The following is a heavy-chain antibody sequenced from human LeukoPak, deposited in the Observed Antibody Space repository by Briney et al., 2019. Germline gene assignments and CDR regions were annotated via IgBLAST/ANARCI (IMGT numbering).Heavy chain of an antibody. J-gene: IGHJ3*02. CDR2: ISAYNGNT. CDR1: GYTFTSYG. CDR3: ARDPSMTTATTGAFDI. V-gene: IGHV1-18*01. Sequence: ASVKVSCKASGYTFTSYGISWVRQAPGQGLEWMGWISAYNGNTNYAQKLQGRVTMTTDTSTSTAYMELRSLRSDDTAVYYCARDPSMTTATTGAFDIWGQGTMVTVSS. D-gene: IGHD4-17*01.